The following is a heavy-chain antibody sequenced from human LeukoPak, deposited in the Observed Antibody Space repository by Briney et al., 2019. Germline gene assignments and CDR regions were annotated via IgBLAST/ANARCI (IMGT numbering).Heavy chain of an antibody. CDR2: ISSSSDMK. CDR1: GFTFSSYT. CDR3: ASNSLVRGKGTDY. D-gene: IGHD3-10*01. V-gene: IGHV3-48*04. Sequence: GGSLRLSCAASGFTFSSYTMNWVRQAPGKGLEWVAYISSSSDMKLYADSVRGRFTISRDNAKNSLYLQLNSLRAEDTAVYYCASNSLVRGKGTDYWGQGTLVTVSS. J-gene: IGHJ4*02.